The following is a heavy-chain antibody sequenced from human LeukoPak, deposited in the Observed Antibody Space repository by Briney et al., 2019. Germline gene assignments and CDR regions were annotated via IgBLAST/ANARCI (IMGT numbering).Heavy chain of an antibody. Sequence: ASVKVSCKASGYTFTSYGIGWVRQAPGQGLEWMGWISAYNGNTNYAQKLQGRVTMTTDTSTSTAYMELRSLRSDDTAVYYCARDRDTYYDFWSGYYPYYYYYYMDVWGKGTTVTVSS. D-gene: IGHD3-3*01. J-gene: IGHJ6*03. CDR1: GYTFTSYG. CDR2: ISAYNGNT. V-gene: IGHV1-18*01. CDR3: ARDRDTYYDFWSGYYPYYYYYYMDV.